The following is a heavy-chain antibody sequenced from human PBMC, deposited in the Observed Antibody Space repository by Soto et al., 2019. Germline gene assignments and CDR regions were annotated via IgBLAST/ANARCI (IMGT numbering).Heavy chain of an antibody. CDR1: GGSISSSSYY. CDR2: IHYSGST. J-gene: IGHJ5*02. Sequence: SETLSLTCTVSGGSISSSSYYWGWIRQPPGEGLEWIGSIHYSGSTYYNPSLKSRLTITKDTSKNQVVLTMTNMDPVDTATYYCAHRSCYYDSSGYCNWFDPWGQGTLVTVSS. V-gene: IGHV4-39*06. CDR3: AHRSCYYDSSGYCNWFDP. D-gene: IGHD3-22*01.